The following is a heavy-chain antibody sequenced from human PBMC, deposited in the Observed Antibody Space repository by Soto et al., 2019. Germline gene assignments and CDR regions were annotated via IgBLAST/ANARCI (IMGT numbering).Heavy chain of an antibody. CDR1: GGSISSTGYY. J-gene: IGHJ3*02. CDR2: IYYSGST. D-gene: IGHD5-12*01. V-gene: IGHV4-39*01. CDR3: ARLWLPDGYNLKVYWADAFDI. Sequence: SETLSLTCTVSGGSISSTGYYWGWIRQPPGKGLEWIGSIYYSGSTSYNPSLQSRVTMSVDTSKNQLSLKVSSVTAADTAVYYCARLWLPDGYNLKVYWADAFDIWGQGTMVTVSS.